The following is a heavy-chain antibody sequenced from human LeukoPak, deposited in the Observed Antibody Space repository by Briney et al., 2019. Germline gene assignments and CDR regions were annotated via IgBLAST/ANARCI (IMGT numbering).Heavy chain of an antibody. D-gene: IGHD3-22*01. CDR1: GYTFTSYY. CDR2: INPSGGST. CDR3: VRDLGIYYDTSGVFFDY. V-gene: IGHV1-46*01. J-gene: IGHJ4*02. Sequence: ASVKVSCKASGYTFTSYYMHWVRQAPGQGLEWMGIINPSGGSTSYAQKFQGRVTMTRDTSTSTVYMELRSLRSDDTAVYYCVRDLGIYYDTSGVFFDYWGQGTLVTVSS.